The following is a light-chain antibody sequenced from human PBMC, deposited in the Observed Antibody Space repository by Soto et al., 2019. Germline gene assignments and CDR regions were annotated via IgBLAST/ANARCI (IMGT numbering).Light chain of an antibody. CDR1: SSNIGAGFD. CDR2: GNS. Sequence: QAVVTQPPSVSGAPGQRVTISCTGSSSNIGAGFDVHWYQQLPGTAPKLLIYGNSNRPSGVPDRFSGSKSGTLGPLAITGLQAEDEADYYCQSYDSSLSGWVFGGGTKLTVL. J-gene: IGLJ3*02. V-gene: IGLV1-40*01. CDR3: QSYDSSLSGWV.